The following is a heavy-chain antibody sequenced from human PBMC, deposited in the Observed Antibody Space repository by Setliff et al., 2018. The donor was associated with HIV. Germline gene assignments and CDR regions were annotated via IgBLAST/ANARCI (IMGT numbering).Heavy chain of an antibody. CDR1: ASSISSDYC. CDR3: ARATGYSSGWRINYFDH. J-gene: IGHJ4*02. D-gene: IGHD6-19*01. Sequence: PSETLSLTCAVSASSISSDYCWGWIRPPPGKGLEWIGSTHQSGTAYYNPSLKSRGTISVDTSKNQFSLKLSSVTDADTAMYYCARATGYSSGWRINYFDHWGQGTPVTVSS. CDR2: THQSGTA. V-gene: IGHV4-38-2*01.